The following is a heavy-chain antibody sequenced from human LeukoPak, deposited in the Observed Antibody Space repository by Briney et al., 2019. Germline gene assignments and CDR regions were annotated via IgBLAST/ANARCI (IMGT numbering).Heavy chain of an antibody. CDR3: AKETSQVFPLFDY. J-gene: IGHJ4*02. V-gene: IGHV3-23*01. CDR2: ISGGADST. CDR1: GFTFTSHA. Sequence: QPGGSLRLSCAASGFTFTSHAMSWVRQAPGRGLEWVSAISGGADSTSYADSVKGRFTISRDNSKNTLYLQMNSLRAEDTAVYYCAKETSQVFPLFDYWGQGTLVTVSS.